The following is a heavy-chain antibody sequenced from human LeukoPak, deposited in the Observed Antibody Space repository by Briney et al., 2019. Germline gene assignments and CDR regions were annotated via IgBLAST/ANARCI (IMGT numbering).Heavy chain of an antibody. CDR1: GFTFSSYA. J-gene: IGHJ4*02. D-gene: IGHD7-27*01. Sequence: GGSLRLSCAASGFTFSSYAMSWVRHAPGKGLEWVSTPSGSGDTTYYADSVKGRFSVSRDNSKNTLYLQMNSLRVDDTAVYYCAKQGGNWVSFFDYWGQGTLVTVSS. CDR3: AKQGGNWVSFFDY. CDR2: PSGSGDTT. V-gene: IGHV3-23*01.